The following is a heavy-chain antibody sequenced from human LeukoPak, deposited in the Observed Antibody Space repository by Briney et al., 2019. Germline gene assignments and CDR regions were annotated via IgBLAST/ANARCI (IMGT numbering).Heavy chain of an antibody. CDR2: IYYSGTT. CDR1: GGSISSSSDY. CDR3: ARQGAGGRAFDI. Sequence: SETLSLTCTVSGGSISSSSDYWGWIRQPPGKGLEWIGSIYYSGTTYYNPSLKSRVTISVDTSKNQFSLRLSSVTAADTAVYYCARQGAGGRAFDIWGQGTMVTVSS. D-gene: IGHD1-26*01. V-gene: IGHV4-39*01. J-gene: IGHJ3*02.